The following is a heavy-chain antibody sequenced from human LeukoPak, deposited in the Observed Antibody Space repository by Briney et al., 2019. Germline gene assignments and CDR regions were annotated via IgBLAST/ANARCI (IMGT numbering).Heavy chain of an antibody. D-gene: IGHD6-13*01. CDR3: ARLVVGSSFDY. J-gene: IGHJ4*02. V-gene: IGHV5-51*01. CDR1: GYSFTTYW. CDR2: IYPGDSDT. Sequence: GESLKISLEGSGYSFTTYWIGWVRQMPGKGLEWMGIIYPGDSDTTYSPSFQGQVTISADKSISTAYLQWSSLKASDTAMYYCARLVVGSSFDYWGQGTLVTVSS.